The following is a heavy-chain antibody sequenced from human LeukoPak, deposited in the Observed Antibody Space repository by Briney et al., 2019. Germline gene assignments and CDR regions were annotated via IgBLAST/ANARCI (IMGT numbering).Heavy chain of an antibody. D-gene: IGHD4-17*01. J-gene: IGHJ4*02. CDR3: AKDHGPPDY. CDR2: ISYDGSNK. V-gene: IGHV3-30*04. Sequence: GRSLRLSCAASGFTFNTYAIHWVRQAPGKGLEWVAVISYDGSNKDYTDSVKGRFTISRDNSKSTLYLQMNSLRAEDTAVYYCAKDHGPPDYWGQGTLVTVSS. CDR1: GFTFNTYA.